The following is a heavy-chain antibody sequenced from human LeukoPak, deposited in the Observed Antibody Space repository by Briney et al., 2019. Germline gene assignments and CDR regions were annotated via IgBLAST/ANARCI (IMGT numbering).Heavy chain of an antibody. Sequence: GGSLRLSCAASGFTFSSYGMHWVRQAPGKGLEWVAVIWYDGSNKYHADSVKGRFTISRDNSKNTLYLQMNSLRAEDTAVYYCARDKGSHDPYYYGMDVWGQGTTVTVSS. CDR3: ARDKGSHDPYYYGMDV. CDR1: GFTFSSYG. J-gene: IGHJ6*02. D-gene: IGHD1-26*01. CDR2: IWYDGSNK. V-gene: IGHV3-33*08.